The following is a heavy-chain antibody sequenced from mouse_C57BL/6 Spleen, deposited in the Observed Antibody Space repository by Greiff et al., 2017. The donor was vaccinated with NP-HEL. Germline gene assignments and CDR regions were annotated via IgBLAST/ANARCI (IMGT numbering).Heavy chain of an antibody. D-gene: IGHD2-4*01. CDR1: GFTFSDYG. J-gene: IGHJ4*01. V-gene: IGHV5-17*01. CDR3: ARRYDYLYAMDG. CDR2: ISSGSSTI. Sequence: EVMLVESGGGLVKPGGSLKLSCAASGFTFSDYGMHWVRQAPEQGLEWVAYISSGSSTIYYADTVKGRFTISRDNAKNTLYLQMTSLRSEDTAMYYCARRYDYLYAMDGWGQGTSVTVSS.